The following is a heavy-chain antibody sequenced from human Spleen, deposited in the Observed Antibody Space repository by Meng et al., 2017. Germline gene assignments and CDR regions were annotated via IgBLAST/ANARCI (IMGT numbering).Heavy chain of an antibody. CDR1: GFIFNNYF. V-gene: IGHV3-21*06. J-gene: IGHJ4*02. CDR3: ARSPIDKYDLSALPLDY. CDR2: ISSSSTYI. Sequence: GESLKISCAASGFIFNNYFINWVRQAPGKGLEWVSSISSSSTYIYYADSVKGRFTISRDNSKNTVFLQINSLRAEDTAVYYCARSPIDKYDLSALPLDYWGQGTLVPVSS. D-gene: IGHD3-22*01.